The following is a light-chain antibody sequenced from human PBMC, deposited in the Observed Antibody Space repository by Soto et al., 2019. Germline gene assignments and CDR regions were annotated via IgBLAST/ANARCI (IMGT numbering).Light chain of an antibody. CDR3: CSYAGSSTPYV. CDR2: EGS. V-gene: IGLV2-23*01. Sequence: QYALTQPASVSGSPGQSITISCTGTSSDVGSYNLVSWYQQHPGKAPKLMIYEGSKRPSGVSNRFSGSKSGNTASLTISGLQAEDEADYYCCSYAGSSTPYVFGTGTKVTVL. J-gene: IGLJ1*01. CDR1: SSDVGSYNL.